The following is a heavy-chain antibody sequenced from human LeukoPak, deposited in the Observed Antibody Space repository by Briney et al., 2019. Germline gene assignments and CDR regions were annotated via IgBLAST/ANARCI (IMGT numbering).Heavy chain of an antibody. CDR1: GGSISSSSYY. CDR3: ATPLDYDSSGYYKN. D-gene: IGHD3-22*01. J-gene: IGHJ4*02. Sequence: PSETLSLTCTVSGGSISSSSYYWGWIRQPPGKGLEWIGSIYYSGSTYYNPSLKSRVTISVDTSKNQFSLKLSSVTTADTAVYYCATPLDYDSSGYYKNWGQGTLVTFSS. CDR2: IYYSGST. V-gene: IGHV4-39*01.